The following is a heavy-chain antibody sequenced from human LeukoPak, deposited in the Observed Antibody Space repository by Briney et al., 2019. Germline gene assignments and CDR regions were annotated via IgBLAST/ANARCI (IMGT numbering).Heavy chain of an antibody. CDR2: LYVSGST. Sequence: SETLSLTCTVSGYSISSGDYWGWIRPPPGKVLEWIGSLYVSGSTYYNPSLKSRVTISVDTSKNQFSLKLSSVTAADTAVYYCASRTTVTSYYFDYWGQGTLVTVSS. CDR3: ASRTTVTSYYFDY. V-gene: IGHV4-38-2*02. J-gene: IGHJ4*02. CDR1: GYSISSGDY. D-gene: IGHD4-17*01.